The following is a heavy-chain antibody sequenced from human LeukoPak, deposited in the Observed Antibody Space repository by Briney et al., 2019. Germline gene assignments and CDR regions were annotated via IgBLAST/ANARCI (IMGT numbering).Heavy chain of an antibody. J-gene: IGHJ1*01. CDR3: ARGYTEEYFQH. CDR1: GYTFTSYY. V-gene: IGHV1-46*03. CDR2: INPSAGST. D-gene: IGHD3-16*02. Sequence: ASVKVSCKASGYTFTSYYMHWVLQAPGQGLEWIRIINPSAGSTSYAQKFQGRVTMTRDTSTSTVYMELSSLRSEDTAVYYCARGYTEEYFQHWGQGTLVTVSS.